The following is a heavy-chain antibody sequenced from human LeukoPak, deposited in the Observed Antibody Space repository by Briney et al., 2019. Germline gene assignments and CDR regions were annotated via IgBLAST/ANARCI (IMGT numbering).Heavy chain of an antibody. CDR3: ARVAVWDGSGSYGWFDP. J-gene: IGHJ5*02. V-gene: IGHV4-38-2*01. D-gene: IGHD3-10*01. Sequence: SETLSLTCAVYGGSFSGYYWGWIRQPPGKGLEWIGSIYHSGSTYYNPSLKSRVTISVDTSKNQFSLKLSSVTAADTAVYYCARVAVWDGSGSYGWFDPWGQGTLVTVSS. CDR1: GGSFSGYY. CDR2: IYHSGST.